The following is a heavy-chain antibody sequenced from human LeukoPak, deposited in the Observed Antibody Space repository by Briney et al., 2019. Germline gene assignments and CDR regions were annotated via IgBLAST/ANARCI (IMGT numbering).Heavy chain of an antibody. CDR1: GDSIGSSSYY. J-gene: IGHJ6*03. CDR3: ARELAAAGTNYYYYYYMDV. CDR2: IYYNGNT. D-gene: IGHD6-13*01. V-gene: IGHV4-39*07. Sequence: SETLSLTCTVSGDSIGSSSYYWGWIRQPPGKGLEWIGSIYYNGNTYYNPSLKSRVTISVDTSKNEFSLKLSSVTAADTAVYYCARELAAAGTNYYYYYYMDVWGKGTTVTVSS.